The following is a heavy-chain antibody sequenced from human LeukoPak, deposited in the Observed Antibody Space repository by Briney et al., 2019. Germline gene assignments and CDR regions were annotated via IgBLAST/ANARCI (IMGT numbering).Heavy chain of an antibody. J-gene: IGHJ3*02. Sequence: GGSLRLSCAASGFTVSNNYMSWVRQAPGKGLEWVSVTYSGGSTYFADSVKGRFTISRDYSKNTLYLQMNSLRAEDTAVYYCARESRGDFGVVIYAFDIWGQGTMVTVSS. CDR2: TYSGGST. D-gene: IGHD3-3*01. CDR1: GFTVSNNY. V-gene: IGHV3-53*05. CDR3: ARESRGDFGVVIYAFDI.